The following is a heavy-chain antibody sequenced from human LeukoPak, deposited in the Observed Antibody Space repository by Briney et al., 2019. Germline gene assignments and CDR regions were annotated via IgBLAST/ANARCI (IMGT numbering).Heavy chain of an antibody. CDR2: IFTTGNT. Sequence: PSETLSLTCTVSGGSIGTFYWSWIRQPAGKGLEWIGRIFTTGNTNYNPSLKSRVTMSVDTSKNQFSLKLSSVTAADTAMYYCARGRSYGDSYYYYYMDVWGKGTTVTISS. V-gene: IGHV4-4*07. J-gene: IGHJ6*03. CDR1: GGSIGTFY. CDR3: ARGRSYGDSYYYYYMDV. D-gene: IGHD4-17*01.